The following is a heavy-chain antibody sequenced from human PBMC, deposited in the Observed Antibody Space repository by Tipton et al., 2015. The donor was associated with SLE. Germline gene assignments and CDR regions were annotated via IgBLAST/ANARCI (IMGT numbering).Heavy chain of an antibody. D-gene: IGHD1-26*01. V-gene: IGHV3-49*04. CDR2: IRSKAYGGTT. CDR1: GFTFGDYA. J-gene: IGHJ4*02. Sequence: SLRLSCTASGFTFGDYAMSWVRQAPGKGLEWVGFIRSKAYGGTTEYAASVKGRFTISRDDSKSIAYLQMNSLKTEATAVYYCTRPCFYSGSVLGSWAQGTLVPVSS. CDR3: TRPCFYSGSVLGS.